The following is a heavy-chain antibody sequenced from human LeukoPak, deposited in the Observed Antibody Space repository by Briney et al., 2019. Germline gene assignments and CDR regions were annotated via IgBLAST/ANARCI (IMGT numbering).Heavy chain of an antibody. Sequence: GGSLRLSCAASGFTFSSYSMNWVRQAPGKGLEWVSSISSSSSYIYYADSAKGRFTISRDNAKNSLYLQMNSLRAEDTAVYYCARVYDFWTAFDIWGQGTMVTVSS. CDR2: ISSSSSYI. D-gene: IGHD3-3*01. CDR1: GFTFSSYS. V-gene: IGHV3-21*01. J-gene: IGHJ3*02. CDR3: ARVYDFWTAFDI.